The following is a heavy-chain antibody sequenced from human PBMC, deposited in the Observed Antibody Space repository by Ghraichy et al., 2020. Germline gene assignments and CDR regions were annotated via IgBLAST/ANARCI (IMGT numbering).Heavy chain of an antibody. D-gene: IGHD1-7*01. CDR3: ARQTGTTIGYYFDY. J-gene: IGHJ4*02. CDR2: INPNSGGT. Sequence: VKVSCKASGYTFTGYYMHWVRQAPGQGLEWMGRINPNSGGTNYAQKFQGRVTMTRDTSISTAYMELSRLRSDDTAVYYCARQTGTTIGYYFDYWGQGTLVTVSS. CDR1: GYTFTGYY. V-gene: IGHV1-2*06.